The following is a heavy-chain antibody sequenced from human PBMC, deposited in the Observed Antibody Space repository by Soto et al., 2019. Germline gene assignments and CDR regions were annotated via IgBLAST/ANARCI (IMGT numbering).Heavy chain of an antibody. J-gene: IGHJ4*02. CDR2: INAGNGNT. CDR1: GYTFTSYA. D-gene: IGHD3-9*01. V-gene: IGHV1-3*01. CDR3: ASSGYDILTGYYSHFDY. Sequence: ASVKVSCKASGYTFTSYAMHWVRQAPGQRLEWMGWINAGNGNTKYSQKFQGRVTITRDTSASTAYMELSSLRSEGTAVYYCASSGYDILTGYYSHFDYWGQGTLVTVSS.